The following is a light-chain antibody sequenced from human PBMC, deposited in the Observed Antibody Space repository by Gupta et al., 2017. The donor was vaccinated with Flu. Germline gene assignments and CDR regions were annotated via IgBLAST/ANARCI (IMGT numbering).Light chain of an antibody. J-gene: IGKJ3*01. Sequence: SSLSASVGDRGTITCRARQSIRNYLNWYQKKPGEAPKLLVYAASSWQSGVPSRFSGDGAGTDFTLTISSRQPEDCATYFCQQSYTTPLLTFGPGTKVDIK. CDR2: AAS. V-gene: IGKV1-39*01. CDR3: QQSYTTPLLT. CDR1: QSIRNY.